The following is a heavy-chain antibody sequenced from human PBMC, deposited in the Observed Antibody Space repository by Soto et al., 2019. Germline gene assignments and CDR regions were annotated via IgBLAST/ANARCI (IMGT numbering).Heavy chain of an antibody. V-gene: IGHV3-64D*08. CDR3: VKVGRYYYDSSGYYSDY. Sequence: GGSLRLSCSASGFTFSSYAMHWVRQAPGKGLEYVSAISSNGGSTYYADSVKGRFTISRDNSKNTLYLQMSSRRAEDTAVYYCVKVGRYYYDSSGYYSDYWGQGTLVTVSS. CDR2: ISSNGGST. J-gene: IGHJ4*02. CDR1: GFTFSSYA. D-gene: IGHD3-22*01.